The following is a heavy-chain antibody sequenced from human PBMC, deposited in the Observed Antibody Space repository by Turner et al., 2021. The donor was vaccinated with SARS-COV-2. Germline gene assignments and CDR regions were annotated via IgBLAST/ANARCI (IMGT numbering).Heavy chain of an antibody. CDR1: GFPFSSYG. V-gene: IGHV3-33*08. CDR2: MWFDVSNK. Sequence: QVQLVESGGGVVQPGRSLRLSCAASGFPFSSYGMHWVRQARGKELEWWACMWFDVSNKYDADSLKGRFTISRVNSKNALSLQMNCLRADDVAVYYCAAGSGSCYFSPTYYFDYWGQGTLVTVSS. D-gene: IGHD1-26*01. J-gene: IGHJ4*02. CDR3: AAGSGSCYFSPTYYFDY.